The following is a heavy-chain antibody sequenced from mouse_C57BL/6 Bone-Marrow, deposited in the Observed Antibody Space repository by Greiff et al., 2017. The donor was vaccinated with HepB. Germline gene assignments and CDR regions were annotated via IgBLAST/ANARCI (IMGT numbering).Heavy chain of an antibody. J-gene: IGHJ4*01. CDR2: ICTGGGT. Sequence: QVQLKESGPGLVAPSQCLSITCTVSGFSFTSSAISWVRQPPGKGLEWLGVICTGGGTNYNSALKSRLSISKDNSKSQVLLKMNSLQTDDTARCYCAIYGSSYEYAMDYWGQGTSVTGSS. D-gene: IGHD1-1*01. CDR1: GFSFTSSA. V-gene: IGHV2-9-1*01. CDR3: AIYGSSYEYAMDY.